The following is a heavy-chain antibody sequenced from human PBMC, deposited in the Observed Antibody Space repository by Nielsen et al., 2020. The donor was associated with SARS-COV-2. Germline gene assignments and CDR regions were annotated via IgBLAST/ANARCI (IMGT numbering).Heavy chain of an antibody. CDR3: ARNEYSYGSGIHY. D-gene: IGHD3-10*01. CDR1: GGALTLFS. Sequence: ASVKVSCKVSGGALTLFSMHWVRQAPGKGLEWMGIINPSGGRATYTQKFRGRVTMTSDTSTSTVYMELSSLRSDDTAVYYCARNEYSYGSGIHYWGQGTQLTVSS. V-gene: IGHV1-46*01. CDR2: INPSGGRA. J-gene: IGHJ4*02.